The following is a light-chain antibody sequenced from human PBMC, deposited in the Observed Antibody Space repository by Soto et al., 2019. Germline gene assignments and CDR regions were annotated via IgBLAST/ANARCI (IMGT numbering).Light chain of an antibody. J-gene: IGLJ1*01. Sequence: QSALTQPASVSGSPGQSVAISCTGTSSDVGGYSFVSWYQQLPGKAPKLMIYDVSDRPSGVSNRFSGSESGNTASLTISGLQAEDEADYYCSSYTSSSLYVFGTGTKLTVL. CDR3: SSYTSSSLYV. CDR1: SSDVGGYSF. V-gene: IGLV2-14*01. CDR2: DVS.